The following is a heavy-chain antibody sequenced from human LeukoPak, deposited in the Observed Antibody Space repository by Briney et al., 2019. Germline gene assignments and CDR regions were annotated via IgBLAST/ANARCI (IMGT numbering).Heavy chain of an antibody. Sequence: GGSLRLSCVASGFAFRNHAMNWVRQAPGKGLEWVANIRKDGSDIHYVDSVKGRFTISRDNAKNSLYLEMSSLRGEDTALYYCARDTSPRIAAIYYDAFDIWGQGTMVTVSS. D-gene: IGHD6-13*01. CDR2: IRKDGSDI. J-gene: IGHJ3*02. CDR3: ARDTSPRIAAIYYDAFDI. CDR1: GFAFRNHA. V-gene: IGHV3-7*01.